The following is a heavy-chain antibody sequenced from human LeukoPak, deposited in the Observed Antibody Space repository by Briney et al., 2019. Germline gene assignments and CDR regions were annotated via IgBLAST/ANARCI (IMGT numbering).Heavy chain of an antibody. J-gene: IGHJ4*02. Sequence: PGGSLRLSCAASGFTFSSYGMSWVRQAPGKGLEWVSSISSSSSYIYYADSVKGRFTISRDNAKNSLYLQMNSLRAEDTAVYYCARLMVRGVHWGPGTLVTVSS. V-gene: IGHV3-21*01. CDR3: ARLMVRGVH. D-gene: IGHD3-10*01. CDR1: GFTFSSYG. CDR2: ISSSSSYI.